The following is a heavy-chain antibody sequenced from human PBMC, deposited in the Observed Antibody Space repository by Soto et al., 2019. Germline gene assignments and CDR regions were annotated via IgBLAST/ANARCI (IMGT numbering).Heavy chain of an antibody. CDR3: ARDLDYDFWSGYEYGMDV. CDR1: GFTFSSYS. Sequence: PGGSLRLSCAASGFTFSSYSMNWVRQAPGKGLEWVSSISSSSSYIYYADSVKGRFTISRDNAKNSLYLQMNSLRAEDTAVYYCARDLDYDFWSGYEYGMDVWGQGTTVTVS. CDR2: ISSSSSYI. V-gene: IGHV3-21*01. D-gene: IGHD3-3*01. J-gene: IGHJ6*02.